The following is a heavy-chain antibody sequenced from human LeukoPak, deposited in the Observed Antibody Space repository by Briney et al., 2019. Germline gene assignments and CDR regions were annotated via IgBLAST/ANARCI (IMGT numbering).Heavy chain of an antibody. J-gene: IGHJ4*02. Sequence: GGSLRLSCAASGFTFSSYSMSWVGQAPVKGLEWVAAISGSGGTTFYADSVKGRFTISSDNSKKTLYLQMNALSAEDTAVFFCAKGRDFLSGRDYFDSWGQGILVTVSS. CDR3: AKGRDFLSGRDYFDS. CDR2: ISGSGGTT. D-gene: IGHD3-3*01. CDR1: GFTFSSYS. V-gene: IGHV3-23*01.